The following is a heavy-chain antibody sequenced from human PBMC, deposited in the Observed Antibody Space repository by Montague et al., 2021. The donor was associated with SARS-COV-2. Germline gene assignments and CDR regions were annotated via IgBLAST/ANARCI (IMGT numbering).Heavy chain of an antibody. CDR3: ARSGVGIFDFSYFDS. CDR2: SYQNGAT. Sequence: SETLSLTCSVSGSSISSGYYWGWIRQTPGKRLEWIGSSYQNGATYYSPSLQRPVTILLDTSKNQFSLSLTSVTAADTAVYYCARSGVGIFDFSYFDSWGQGPLVIVSS. D-gene: IGHD3-3*01. J-gene: IGHJ4*02. V-gene: IGHV4-38-2*02. CDR1: GSSISSGYY.